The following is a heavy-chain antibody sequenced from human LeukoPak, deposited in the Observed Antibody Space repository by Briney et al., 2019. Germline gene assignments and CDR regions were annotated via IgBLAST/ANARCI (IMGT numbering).Heavy chain of an antibody. CDR3: ARRGYCSGGSCYGLDY. D-gene: IGHD2-15*01. V-gene: IGHV5-51*01. CDR2: IYPGDSDT. Sequence: GESLKISCKGSGYSFTSYWIGWVRQMPGKGLEWMGIIYPGDSDTRYSPSFQGQVTISADKSISTAYLQWSSLKASDTAMYYCARRGYCSGGSCYGLDYWGQGTLVTASS. CDR1: GYSFTSYW. J-gene: IGHJ4*02.